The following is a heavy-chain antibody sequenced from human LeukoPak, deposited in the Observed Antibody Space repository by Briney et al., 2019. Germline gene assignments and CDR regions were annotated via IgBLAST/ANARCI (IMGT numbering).Heavy chain of an antibody. V-gene: IGHV3-48*04. CDR2: ISSSSSTI. CDR3: ARNYYDILTGVRN. CDR1: GFTFSSYN. Sequence: GGSLRLSCAASGFTFSSYNMNWVRQAPGKGLEWVSYISSSSSTIYYADSVKGRFTISRDNAKNSLYLQMNSLRAEDTAVYYCARNYYDILTGVRNWGQGTLVTVSS. J-gene: IGHJ4*02. D-gene: IGHD3-9*01.